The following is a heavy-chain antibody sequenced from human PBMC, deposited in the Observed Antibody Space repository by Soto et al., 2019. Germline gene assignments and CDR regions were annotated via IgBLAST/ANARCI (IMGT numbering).Heavy chain of an antibody. CDR2: IRSSSRNI. V-gene: IGHV3-21*01. CDR1: GFTLSSYS. D-gene: IGHD6-19*01. J-gene: IGHJ4*02. Sequence: EVQLVESGGGLVKPGGSLRLSCAASGFTLSSYSMSWVRQAPGKGLEWVSSIRSSSRNIYYADSVKGRFTISRDNAKNSLNRQMNSQGAEDTAVYDCARSQDPRGWYHGGYWGQGTLVTVSS. CDR3: ARSQDPRGWYHGGY.